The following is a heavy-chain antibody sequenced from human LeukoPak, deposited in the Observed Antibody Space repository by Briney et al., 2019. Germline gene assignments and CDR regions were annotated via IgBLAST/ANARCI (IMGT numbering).Heavy chain of an antibody. Sequence: ASVKVSCKASGYTFTGYYMHWVRQAPGQGLEWMGWINPNSGGTNYAQKFQGRVTMTRDTSISTAYMELSRLRSDDTAVYYCARRAMTTVVSYYYYYYMDVWGKGTTVTVSS. CDR1: GYTFTGYY. CDR3: ARRAMTTVVSYYYYYYMDV. V-gene: IGHV1-2*02. D-gene: IGHD4-23*01. CDR2: INPNSGGT. J-gene: IGHJ6*03.